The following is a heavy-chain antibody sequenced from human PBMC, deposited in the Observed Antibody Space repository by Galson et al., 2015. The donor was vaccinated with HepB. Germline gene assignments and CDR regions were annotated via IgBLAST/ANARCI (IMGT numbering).Heavy chain of an antibody. D-gene: IGHD3-10*01. Sequence: SLRLSCAASGFTFSTYAMSWVRQAPGKGLEWVSAISGSIGYTYYADSVKGRFTISRDNSKNTLYLQMDSLRAEDTAVYYCAKSPRGGVPHLTWFDSWGQGTLVTVSS. CDR2: ISGSIGYT. J-gene: IGHJ5*01. CDR1: GFTFSTYA. V-gene: IGHV3-23*01. CDR3: AKSPRGGVPHLTWFDS.